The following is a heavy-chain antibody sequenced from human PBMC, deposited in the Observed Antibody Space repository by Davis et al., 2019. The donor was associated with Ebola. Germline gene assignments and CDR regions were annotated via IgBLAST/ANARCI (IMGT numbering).Heavy chain of an antibody. CDR2: IKQDGSEK. D-gene: IGHD2-2*01. CDR3: ARDRHLVPAAMDYYYGMDV. CDR1: GFTFSSYW. J-gene: IGHJ6*02. Sequence: GESLKISCAASGFTFSSYWMSWVRQAPGKGLEWVANIKQDGSEKYYVDSVKGRFTISRDNAKNSLYLQMNSLRAEDTAVYYCARDRHLVPAAMDYYYGMDVWGQGTTVTVSS. V-gene: IGHV3-7*03.